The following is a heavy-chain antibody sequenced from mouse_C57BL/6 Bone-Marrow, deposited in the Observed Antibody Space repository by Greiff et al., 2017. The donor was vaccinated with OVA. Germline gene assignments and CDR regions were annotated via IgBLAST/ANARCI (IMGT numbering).Heavy chain of an antibody. CDR1: GFTFSDAW. J-gene: IGHJ1*03. V-gene: IGHV6-6*01. D-gene: IGHD1-1*01. CDR3: TRSLTTVVAKDWYFDV. Sequence: EVQLVESGGGLVQPGGSMKLSCAASGFTFSDAWMDWVRQSPEKGLEWVAEIRNKANNHATYYAESVKGRFTISRDDPKSSVYLQMNSLRAEDTCIYYCTRSLTTVVAKDWYFDVWGTGTTVTVSS. CDR2: IRNKANNHAT.